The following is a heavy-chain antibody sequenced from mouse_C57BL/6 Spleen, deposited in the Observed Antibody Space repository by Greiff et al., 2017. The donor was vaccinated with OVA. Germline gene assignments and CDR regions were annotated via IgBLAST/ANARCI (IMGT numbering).Heavy chain of an antibody. V-gene: IGHV1-55*01. CDR3: AIYYGSRRHWYFDV. CDR2: IYPGSGST. CDR1: GYTFTSYW. J-gene: IGHJ1*03. Sequence: VQLQQSGAELVKPGASVKMSCKASGYTFTSYWITWVKQRPGQGLEWIGDIYPGSGSTNYNEKFKSKATLTVDTSSSTAYMQLSSLTSEDSAVYYCAIYYGSRRHWYFDVWGTGTTVTVSS. D-gene: IGHD1-1*01.